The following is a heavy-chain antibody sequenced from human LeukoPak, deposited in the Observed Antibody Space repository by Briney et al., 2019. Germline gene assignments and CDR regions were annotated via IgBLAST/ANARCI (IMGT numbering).Heavy chain of an antibody. D-gene: IGHD2-15*01. CDR3: TRMMYCSGGSCSFDY. V-gene: IGHV3-49*04. J-gene: IGHJ4*02. CDR2: ITSKAYGGTT. Sequence: PAGGSLRLSCTTSGFTFGDYAINWVRQAPGKGLEGVGFITSKAYGGTTEYAASLRGRFTISRDDSKGTAYLQINILKIEDTAVYYCTRMMYCSGGSCSFDYWGQGTQVTVPS. CDR1: GFTFGDYA.